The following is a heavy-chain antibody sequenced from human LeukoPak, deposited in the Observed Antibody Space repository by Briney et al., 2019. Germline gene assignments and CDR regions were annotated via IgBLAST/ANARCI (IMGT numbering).Heavy chain of an antibody. J-gene: IGHJ4*02. Sequence: GGSLRLSCSASRFTFTDYGMHWVRQPPGKGLERVALIWYDGSGKYYADSVKGRFTISRDNSKNTLYLQMNSLRAEDTAVYYCARDWCGGGSCYYFDHWGQGTLVTVSS. CDR3: ARDWCGGGSCYYFDH. CDR2: IWYDGSGK. V-gene: IGHV3-33*01. D-gene: IGHD2-15*01. CDR1: RFTFTDYG.